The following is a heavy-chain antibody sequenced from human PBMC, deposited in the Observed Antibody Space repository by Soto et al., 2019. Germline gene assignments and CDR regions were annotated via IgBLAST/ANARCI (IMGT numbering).Heavy chain of an antibody. Sequence: QLQLQESGPGLVKPSETLSLTCTVSGGSISSSSYYWGWIRQPPGKGLEWIGSIYYNGSTYYNPSLQSRITVSIDTSKSHFSPRLTSVTAADTAVYYCARESYGQVYWGQGTLVNVSS. V-gene: IGHV4-39*02. D-gene: IGHD3-16*01. CDR3: ARESYGQVY. J-gene: IGHJ4*02. CDR2: IYYNGST. CDR1: GGSISSSSYY.